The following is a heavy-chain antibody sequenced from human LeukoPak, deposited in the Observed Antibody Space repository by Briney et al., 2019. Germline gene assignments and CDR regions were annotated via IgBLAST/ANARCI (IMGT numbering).Heavy chain of an antibody. CDR1: GITFSNAW. Sequence: GGSLRLSCAASGITFSNAWMIWVRHAPEKGLEWVGRIKSRTDGGTADYAAPVKGRFTISRDDSKNTLFLQMNSLKTEDTAVYYCTTAHSYYRRRHYYYYYMDVWGKGTTVTVSS. D-gene: IGHD3-10*01. V-gene: IGHV3-15*01. J-gene: IGHJ6*03. CDR3: TTAHSYYRRRHYYYYYMDV. CDR2: IKSRTDGGTA.